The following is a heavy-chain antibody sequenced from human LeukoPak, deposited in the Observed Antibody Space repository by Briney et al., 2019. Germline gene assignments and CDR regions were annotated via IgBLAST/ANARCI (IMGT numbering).Heavy chain of an antibody. Sequence: GGSLRLSCVVSEFTFSNYGMSWVRQAPGKGLEWVANIKQDGSEKYYVDSVKGRFTISRDNAKNSLYLQMNSLRAEDTAVYYCARLREITIFGVVTKSTSYFDYWGQGTLVTVSS. J-gene: IGHJ4*02. V-gene: IGHV3-7*01. D-gene: IGHD3-3*01. CDR3: ARLREITIFGVVTKSTSYFDY. CDR1: EFTFSNYG. CDR2: IKQDGSEK.